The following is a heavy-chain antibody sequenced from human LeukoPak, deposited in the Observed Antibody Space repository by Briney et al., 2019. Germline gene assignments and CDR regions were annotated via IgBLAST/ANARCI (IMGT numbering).Heavy chain of an antibody. CDR1: GFTFSNYG. Sequence: PGGSLRLSCAASGFTFSNYGMHWVRQAPGKGLEWVAFIRNDASNKYYADSVKRRFTISRDNSKNMLYLQMNSLRAEDTAVYYCAKDRVGDGDYVGNFDHWGQGTLVTVSS. CDR3: AKDRVGDGDYVGNFDH. J-gene: IGHJ4*02. CDR2: IRNDASNK. V-gene: IGHV3-30*02. D-gene: IGHD4-17*01.